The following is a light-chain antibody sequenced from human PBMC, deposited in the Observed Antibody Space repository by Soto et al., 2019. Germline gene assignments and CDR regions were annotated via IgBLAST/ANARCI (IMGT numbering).Light chain of an antibody. CDR2: EVI. CDR1: SSDIGAYNY. J-gene: IGLJ1*01. CDR3: SSYTSSSTTPYV. Sequence: QSALTQPASVSGSPGQSITISCTGTSSDIGAYNYVSWYRQHPGKAPKLMIYEVINRPSGVSNRFSGSKSGNTASLTISGLQADDEADYYCSSYTSSSTTPYVFGTGTKLTVL. V-gene: IGLV2-14*01.